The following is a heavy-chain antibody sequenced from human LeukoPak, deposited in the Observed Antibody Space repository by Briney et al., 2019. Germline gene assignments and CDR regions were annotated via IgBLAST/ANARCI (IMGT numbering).Heavy chain of an antibody. CDR3: AKQTYVWGSYRYTEADY. J-gene: IGHJ4*02. CDR2: ISSDGNNK. V-gene: IGHV3-30*18. CDR1: GFTFSSYG. D-gene: IGHD3-16*02. Sequence: GRSLRLSCAASGFTFSSYGMHWVRQAPGKGLEWVAVISSDGNNKYYADSVKGRFAISRDNSKNTLYLQMNSLRAEDTAVYYCAKQTYVWGSYRYTEADYWGQGTLVTVSS.